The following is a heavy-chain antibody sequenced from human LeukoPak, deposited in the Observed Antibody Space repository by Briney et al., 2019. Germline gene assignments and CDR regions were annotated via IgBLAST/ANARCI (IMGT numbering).Heavy chain of an antibody. CDR1: GGSISSKTYY. V-gene: IGHV4-39*01. Sequence: SETLSLTCTVSGGSISSKTYYWGWIRQPPGTGLEWIGSIYSGGNTYYNPSLKSRVTISVDASKNQCSLRLSSVTAADTAVYFCGRYDHPVITPIDSWGQGTLVTVSS. J-gene: IGHJ4*02. D-gene: IGHD3-3*01. CDR3: GRYDHPVITPIDS. CDR2: IYSGGNT.